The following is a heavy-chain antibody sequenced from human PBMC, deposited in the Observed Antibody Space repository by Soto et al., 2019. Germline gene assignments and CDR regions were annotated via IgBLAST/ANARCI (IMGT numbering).Heavy chain of an antibody. CDR2: FDPEDGET. V-gene: IGHV1-24*01. Sequence: ASVKVSCKVSGYTLTELSMHWVRQAPGKGLEWMGGFDPEDGETIYAQKFQGRVTMTEDTSTDTAYMELSSLRSEDTAVYYCATVAVGATYYYYGMDVWGQGTTVTVSS. D-gene: IGHD1-26*01. CDR1: GYTLTELS. CDR3: ATVAVGATYYYYGMDV. J-gene: IGHJ6*02.